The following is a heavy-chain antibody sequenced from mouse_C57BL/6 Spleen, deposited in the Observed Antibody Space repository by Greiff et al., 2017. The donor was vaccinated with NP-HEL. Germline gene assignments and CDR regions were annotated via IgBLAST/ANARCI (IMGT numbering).Heavy chain of an antibody. D-gene: IGHD1-1*01. Sequence: EVKLMESGGGLVKPGGSLKLSCAASGFTFSDYGMHWVRQAPEKGLEWVAYISSGSSTIYYADTVKGRFTISRDNAKNTLFLQMTSLRSEDTAMYYCARGTRYYGSSYYFDYWGQGTTLTVSS. V-gene: IGHV5-17*01. CDR2: ISSGSSTI. CDR3: ARGTRYYGSSYYFDY. J-gene: IGHJ2*01. CDR1: GFTFSDYG.